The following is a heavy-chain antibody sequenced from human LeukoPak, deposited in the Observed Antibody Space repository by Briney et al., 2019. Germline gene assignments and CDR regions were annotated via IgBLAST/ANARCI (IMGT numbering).Heavy chain of an antibody. CDR2: IIPIFGTA. D-gene: IGHD3-22*01. CDR3: AREGVPNYYDSSGRLDY. V-gene: IGHV1-69*13. CDR1: GGTFSSYA. Sequence: GASVKVSCKASGGTFSSYAISWVRQAPGQGLEWMGGIIPIFGTANYAQKFQGRATITADESTSTAYMELSSLRSEDTAVYYCAREGVPNYYDSSGRLDYWGQGTLVTVSS. J-gene: IGHJ4*02.